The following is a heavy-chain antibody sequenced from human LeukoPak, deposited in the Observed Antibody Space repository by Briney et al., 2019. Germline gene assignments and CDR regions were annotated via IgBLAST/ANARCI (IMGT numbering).Heavy chain of an antibody. CDR2: IRSKANSYAT. J-gene: IGHJ6*03. CDR1: GFTFSYYG. Sequence: GGSLRLSCAASGFTFSYYGMHWVRQAPGKGLEWVGRIRSKANSYATAYAASVKGRFTISRDDSKNTAYLQMNSLKTEDTAVYYCTRHGSDTAMDPYYYYMDVWGKGTAVTVSS. V-gene: IGHV3-73*01. CDR3: TRHGSDTAMDPYYYYMDV. D-gene: IGHD5-18*01.